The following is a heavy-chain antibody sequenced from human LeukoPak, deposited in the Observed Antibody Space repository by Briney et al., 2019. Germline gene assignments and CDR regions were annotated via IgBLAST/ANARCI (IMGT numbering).Heavy chain of an antibody. CDR2: ISWNSGSI. Sequence: PGRSLRLSCAASGFTFDDYAMPWVRQAPGKGLEWVSGISWNSGSIGYADSVKGRFTISRDNAKNSLYLQMNSLRAEDTALYYCASVVVDAFDIWGQGTMVTVSS. J-gene: IGHJ3*02. CDR3: ASVVVDAFDI. CDR1: GFTFDDYA. V-gene: IGHV3-9*01. D-gene: IGHD2-15*01.